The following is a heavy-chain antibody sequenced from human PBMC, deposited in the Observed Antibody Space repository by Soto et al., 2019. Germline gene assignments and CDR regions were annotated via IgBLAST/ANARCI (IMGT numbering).Heavy chain of an antibody. Sequence: QVQLVESGGGVVQPGRSLRLSCAASGFTFSSYAMHWVRQAPGKGLEWVAVISYDGSNKYYADSVKGRFTISRDNSKNTLYLQMNSLRAEDTAVYYCARGGEWELLRGTYFDYWGQGTLVTVSS. D-gene: IGHD1-26*01. CDR1: GFTFSSYA. V-gene: IGHV3-30-3*01. J-gene: IGHJ4*02. CDR3: ARGGEWELLRGTYFDY. CDR2: ISYDGSNK.